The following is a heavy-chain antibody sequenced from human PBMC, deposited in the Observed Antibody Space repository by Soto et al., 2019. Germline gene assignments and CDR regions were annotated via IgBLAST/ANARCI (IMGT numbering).Heavy chain of an antibody. Sequence: PSETLSLTCTVSADSISSSSYSWAGIRQPPGKGLEWIGTIHYSGSTYYNPSLNSRVTISVDTSRIHFSLKLISVTAADTAVYYCARQSYDSSDYFAFWAQGTLVTVSS. CDR1: ADSISSSSYS. D-gene: IGHD3-22*01. J-gene: IGHJ4*02. V-gene: IGHV4-39*01. CDR2: IHYSGST. CDR3: ARQSYDSSDYFAF.